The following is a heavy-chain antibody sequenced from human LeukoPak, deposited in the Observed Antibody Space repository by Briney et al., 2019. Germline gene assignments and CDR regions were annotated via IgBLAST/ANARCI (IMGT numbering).Heavy chain of an antibody. D-gene: IGHD1-7*01. J-gene: IGHJ6*02. CDR1: GFTFSSNG. Sequence: QPGGSLRLSCAASGFTFSSNGMHWVRQAPGKGLEWVAVIWYDGSNKYYADSVKGRFTISRDNSKNTLYLQMNSLRAEDTAVYYCASEELLDPYYYGMDVWGQGTTVTVSS. CDR3: ASEELLDPYYYGMDV. CDR2: IWYDGSNK. V-gene: IGHV3-33*01.